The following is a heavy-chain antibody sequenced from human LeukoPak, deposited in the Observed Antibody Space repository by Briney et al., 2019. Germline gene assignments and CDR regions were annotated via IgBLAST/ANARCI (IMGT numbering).Heavy chain of an antibody. CDR3: ATDRGSGGVIGAFDI. D-gene: IGHD3-10*01. CDR2: INPSGGST. CDR1: GYTFTSYY. V-gene: IGHV1-46*01. Sequence: ASVKVSCKASGYTFTSYYMHWVRQAPGQGLEWMGIINPSGGSTSYAQKFQGRVTMTRDMSTSTVYMELSSLRSEDTAVYYCATDRGSGGVIGAFDIWGQGTMVTVSS. J-gene: IGHJ3*02.